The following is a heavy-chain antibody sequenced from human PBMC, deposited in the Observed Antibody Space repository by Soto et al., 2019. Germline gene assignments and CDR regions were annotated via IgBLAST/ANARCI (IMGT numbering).Heavy chain of an antibody. D-gene: IGHD3-10*01. CDR1: NASISSRKW. J-gene: IGHJ3*02. V-gene: IGHV4-4*02. CDR2: IYHSGSI. CDR3: ASTFGEVLADAVDI. Sequence: SETLSLTCTVSNASISSRKWWTWVRQTPGKGLEWIGEIYHSGSINHNPSLKSRVTMSVDKSNNQFSLKMTSVTAADTAVYYCASTFGEVLADAVDIWGQGTVFTVS.